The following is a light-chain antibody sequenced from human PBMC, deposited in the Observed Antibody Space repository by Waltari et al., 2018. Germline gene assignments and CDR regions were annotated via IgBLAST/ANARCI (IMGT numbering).Light chain of an antibody. CDR3: QQGNDYPYS. CDR2: NTK. V-gene: IGKV1D-13*01. J-gene: IGKJ2*03. Sequence: IQMSQSPSSLSTSVGDRVTITCRASQGISSYLSWFQQRPWKAPKLLIYNTKSLASGVPSRFSGSGSGTEFTLTISSLQPEDSAIYYCQQGNDYPYSFGLGTIVEIK. CDR1: QGISSY.